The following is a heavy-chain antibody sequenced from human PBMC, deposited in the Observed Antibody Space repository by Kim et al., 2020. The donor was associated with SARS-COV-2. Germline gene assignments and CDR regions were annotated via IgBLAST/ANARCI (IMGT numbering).Heavy chain of an antibody. V-gene: IGHV1-46*01. CDR2: INPSGGST. CDR3: ARRAVSHYYFDY. D-gene: IGHD3-10*01. Sequence: ASVKVSCKASGYTFTSYYMHWVRQAPGQGLQWMAIINPSGGSTSYAQKFQGRVTMTRDTSTSTVYMELSSLRSEDTVVYYCARRAVSHYYFDYWGQGTLVTVSS. J-gene: IGHJ4*02. CDR1: GYTFTSYY.